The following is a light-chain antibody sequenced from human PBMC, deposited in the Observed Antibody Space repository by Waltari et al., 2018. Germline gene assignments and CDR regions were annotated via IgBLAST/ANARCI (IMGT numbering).Light chain of an antibody. CDR1: QSISEY. CDR2: GAS. Sequence: VTIPCRASQSISEYLNWYQQKPWKAPKLLIYGASSLQSGVPSRFSGSGSGTDFTLSITSLQPEDSATYYCQQSYTFGGGTKVEIK. CDR3: QQSYT. J-gene: IGKJ4*01. V-gene: IGKV1-39*01.